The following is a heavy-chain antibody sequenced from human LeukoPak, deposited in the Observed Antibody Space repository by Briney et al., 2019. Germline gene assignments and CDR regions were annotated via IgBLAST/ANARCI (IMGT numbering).Heavy chain of an antibody. J-gene: IGHJ4*02. CDR1: GFTVSSNY. Sequence: GGSLRLSCAASGFTVSSNYMSWVRQAPGKGLEWVSVIYSGGSTYYADSVKGRFTISRDNSKNTLYLQMNSLRAEDTAVYYCARDLYSSGWYYFDYWGQGTLVTVSS. V-gene: IGHV3-66*01. CDR2: IYSGGST. CDR3: ARDLYSSGWYYFDY. D-gene: IGHD6-19*01.